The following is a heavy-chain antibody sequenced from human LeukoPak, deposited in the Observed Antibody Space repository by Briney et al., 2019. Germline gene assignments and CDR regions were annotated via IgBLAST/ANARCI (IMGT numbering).Heavy chain of an antibody. CDR3: AKGAYCSGVYPPVTPGH. V-gene: IGHV3-53*01. CDR1: GFTVSSNY. D-gene: IGHD3-10*01. J-gene: IGHJ4*02. Sequence: AGGSLRLSCAASGFTVSSNYMIWDRQAPGKGLEWVSVIYSGGSTYYPDSVRGGFIISRENSKSKLMLQRNSRRVEDAAVDYCAKGAYCSGVYPPVTPGHWGQGTLVTVSS. CDR2: IYSGGST.